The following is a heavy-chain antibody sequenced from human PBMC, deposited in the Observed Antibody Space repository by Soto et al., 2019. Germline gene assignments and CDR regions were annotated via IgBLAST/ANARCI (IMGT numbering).Heavy chain of an antibody. CDR1: GFAFRSYG. V-gene: IGHV3-33*01. CDR2: IWSDGSRK. CDR3: ARDRGDCTGGHCYSYFDL. Sequence: GGSLRLSCAASGFAFRSYGMQWVRQAPGKGLEWVAVIWSDGSRKYYAASVEGRATISRDNSDNTLYLQMDSLRVEDTALYFCARDRGDCTGGHCYSYFDLWGRGSLVTVSS. D-gene: IGHD2-15*01. J-gene: IGHJ4*02.